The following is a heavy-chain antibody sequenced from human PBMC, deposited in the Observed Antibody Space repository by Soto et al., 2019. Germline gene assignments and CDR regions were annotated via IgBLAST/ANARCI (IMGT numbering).Heavy chain of an antibody. CDR2: ISWNSGSI. D-gene: IGHD6-13*01. Sequence: PGGSLRLSCAASGFTFDDYAMHWARQAPGKGLEWVSGISWNSGSIGYADSVKGRFTISRDNAKNSLYLQMNSLRAEDTALYYCAKDRGSSSHYYYYYGMDVWGQGTTLTV. CDR1: GFTFDDYA. V-gene: IGHV3-9*01. CDR3: AKDRGSSSHYYYYYGMDV. J-gene: IGHJ6*02.